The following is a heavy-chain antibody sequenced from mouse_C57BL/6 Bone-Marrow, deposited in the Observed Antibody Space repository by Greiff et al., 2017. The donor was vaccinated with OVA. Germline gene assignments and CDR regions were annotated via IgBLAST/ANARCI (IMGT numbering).Heavy chain of an antibody. CDR1: GYTFTSYW. CDR2: IDPSDSYT. Sequence: VQLQQPGAELVRPGTSVKLSCKASGYTFTSYWMHWVKQRPGQGLEWIGVIDPSDSYTNYNQKFKGKATLTVDTSSSTAYMQLSSLTSEDAAVYYCARGGLRIFDYWGQGTTLTVSS. CDR3: ARGGLRIFDY. D-gene: IGHD2-2*01. V-gene: IGHV1-59*01. J-gene: IGHJ2*01.